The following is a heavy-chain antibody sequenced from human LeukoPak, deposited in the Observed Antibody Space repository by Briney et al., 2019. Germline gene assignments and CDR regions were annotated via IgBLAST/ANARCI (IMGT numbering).Heavy chain of an antibody. D-gene: IGHD5-24*01. V-gene: IGHV3-66*01. J-gene: IGHJ3*02. CDR3: AREVVEMATTYPNDAFDI. CDR2: IYSGGGT. Sequence: QPGGSLRLSGAAPGFAVSSNYMSWVRQPPGKGRDWVSVIYSGGGTYYADSVKGRFTISRDNSKNTLYLQMNSLRAEDTAVYYCAREVVEMATTYPNDAFDIWGQGAMVTVSS. CDR1: GFAVSSNY.